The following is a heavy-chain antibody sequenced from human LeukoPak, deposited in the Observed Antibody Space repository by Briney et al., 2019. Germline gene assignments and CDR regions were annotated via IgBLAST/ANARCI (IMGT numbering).Heavy chain of an antibody. D-gene: IGHD6-25*01. Sequence: PSETLSLTCTVSGDSISAYYWSWIRQTPGKGLEWIAFIHSSGTTNYNPSLKSRVSISVDTSNNQFSLSVNSVTAADTAVYYCARGGPSSEWFDPWGQGTLVTVSS. CDR2: IHSSGTT. V-gene: IGHV4-59*01. J-gene: IGHJ5*02. CDR3: ARGGPSSEWFDP. CDR1: GDSISAYY.